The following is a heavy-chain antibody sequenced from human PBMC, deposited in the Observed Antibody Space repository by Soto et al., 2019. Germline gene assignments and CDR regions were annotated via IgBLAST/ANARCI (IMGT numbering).Heavy chain of an antibody. CDR2: INAGNGNT. Sequence: ASVKVSCKASGYTFTSYAMHWVRQAPGQRLEWMGWINAGNGNTNYSQKFQGRVTITRDTSASTAYMELRSLRSDDTAVYYCARDPYHVLMVNAPNLYGMDVWGKGTTVTVSS. D-gene: IGHD2-8*01. V-gene: IGHV1-3*01. CDR3: ARDPYHVLMVNAPNLYGMDV. J-gene: IGHJ6*04. CDR1: GYTFTSYA.